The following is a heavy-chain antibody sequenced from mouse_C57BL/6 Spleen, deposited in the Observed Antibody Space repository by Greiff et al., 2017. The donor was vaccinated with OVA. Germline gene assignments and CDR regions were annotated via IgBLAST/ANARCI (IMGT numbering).Heavy chain of an antibody. V-gene: IGHV1-80*01. Sequence: VQLKESGAELVKPGASVKISCKASGYAFSSYWMNWVKQRPGKGLEWIGQIYPGDGDTNYNGKFKGKATLTADKSSSTAYMQLSSLTSEDSAVYFCASYYYGSSYYAMDYWGQGTSVTVSS. CDR3: ASYYYGSSYYAMDY. J-gene: IGHJ4*01. CDR2: IYPGDGDT. CDR1: GYAFSSYW. D-gene: IGHD1-1*01.